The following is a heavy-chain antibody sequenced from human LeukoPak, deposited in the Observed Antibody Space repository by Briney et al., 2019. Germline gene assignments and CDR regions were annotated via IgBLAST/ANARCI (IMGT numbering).Heavy chain of an antibody. J-gene: IGHJ4*02. CDR2: IYTSGST. D-gene: IGHD3-16*01. CDR3: ARGWSYADY. Sequence: SETLSHTCTVSGDSIGSYYWSWIRQPAGKGLQWIGRIYTSGSTMYNPSLKSRVTMSVDTSKNQFSLKLRSVTAADTAVYYCARGWSYADYWGQGTLVTVSS. V-gene: IGHV4-4*07. CDR1: GDSIGSYY.